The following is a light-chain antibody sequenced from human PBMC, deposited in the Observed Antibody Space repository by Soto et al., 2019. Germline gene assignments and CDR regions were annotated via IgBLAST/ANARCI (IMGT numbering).Light chain of an antibody. CDR3: SSYTSSSTWV. Sequence: QSALTQPASVSGYPGQSITISCTGTSSDVGGYNYVAWYQQHPGKAPKLMIYEVSNRPSGISNRFSGSKSGNTASLTISGLQAEDEADYYCSSYTSSSTWVFCGGTKLTVL. J-gene: IGLJ3*02. V-gene: IGLV2-14*01. CDR2: EVS. CDR1: SSDVGGYNY.